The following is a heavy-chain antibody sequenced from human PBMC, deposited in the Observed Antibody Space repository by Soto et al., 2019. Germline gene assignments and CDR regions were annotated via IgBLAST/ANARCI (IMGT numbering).Heavy chain of an antibody. J-gene: IGHJ4*02. V-gene: IGHV3-48*02. CDR1: RFTFSDYS. D-gene: IGHD6-19*01. CDR2: ISGGGETI. CDR3: ARESPSSQWLPTRYIDY. Sequence: GGSLRLSCAASRFTFSDYSMNWVRQAPGKGLEWVSYISGGGETIYYADSVRGRFTISRDNAKNSLFLQMNSLRDEDTAVYYCARESPSSQWLPTRYIDYWGQGTLVTVSS.